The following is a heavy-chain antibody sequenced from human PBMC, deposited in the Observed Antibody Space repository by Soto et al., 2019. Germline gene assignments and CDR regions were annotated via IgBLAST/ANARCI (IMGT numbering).Heavy chain of an antibody. CDR2: ISYDGSNR. CDR1: GFTFSSYA. V-gene: IGHV3-30-3*01. CDR3: AREDYDSSGYYGQLGAFDI. J-gene: IGHJ3*02. D-gene: IGHD3-22*01. Sequence: PGGSLRLSCAASGFTFSSYAMHWVRQAPGKGLEWVAVISYDGSNRYYADSVKGRFTISRDNSKNTLYLQMNSLRAEDTAVYYCAREDYDSSGYYGQLGAFDIWGQGTMVTVSS.